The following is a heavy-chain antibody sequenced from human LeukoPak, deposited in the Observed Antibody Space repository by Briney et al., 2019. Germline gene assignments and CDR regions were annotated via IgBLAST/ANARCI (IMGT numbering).Heavy chain of an antibody. CDR3: ARAPDGSVIPLDY. J-gene: IGHJ4*02. CDR2: INAGNGNT. V-gene: IGHV1-3*01. Sequence: ASVKVSCKASGYTFTSYAMHWVRQAPGQRLEWMGWINAGNGNTKYSQKFQGRVTITRDTSASTAYMELSSLRSDDTAVYYCARAPDGSVIPLDYWGQGTLVTVSS. CDR1: GYTFTSYA. D-gene: IGHD3-10*01.